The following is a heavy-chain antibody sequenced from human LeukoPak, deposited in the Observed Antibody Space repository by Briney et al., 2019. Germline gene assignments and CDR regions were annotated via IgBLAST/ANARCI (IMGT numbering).Heavy chain of an antibody. J-gene: IGHJ6*03. V-gene: IGHV1-69*01. Sequence: GSSVKVSCKASGGTFSSYAISWVRQAPGQGLEWMGGIIPIFGTANYAQKFQGRVTITADESTSTAYMELSSLRSEDTAVYYCARDTLRAAAGPYYYMDVWGKGTTVTVSS. CDR3: ARDTLRAAAGPYYYMDV. D-gene: IGHD6-13*01. CDR1: GGTFSSYA. CDR2: IIPIFGTA.